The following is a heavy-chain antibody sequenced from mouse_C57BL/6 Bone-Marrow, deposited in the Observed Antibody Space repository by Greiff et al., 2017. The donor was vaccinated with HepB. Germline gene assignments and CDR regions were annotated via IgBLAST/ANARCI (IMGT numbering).Heavy chain of an antibody. CDR1: GYTFTSYW. D-gene: IGHD4-1*01. J-gene: IGHJ3*01. CDR2: IHPSDSDT. Sequence: QVQLQQSGAELVKPGASVKVSCKASGYTFTSYWMHWVKQRPGQGLAWIGRIHPSDSDTNYNQKFKGKATLTVAKSSSTAYMQLSSLTSEDAAVYYCAIWERRGTWFAYWGQGTLVTVSA. CDR3: AIWERRGTWFAY. V-gene: IGHV1-74*01.